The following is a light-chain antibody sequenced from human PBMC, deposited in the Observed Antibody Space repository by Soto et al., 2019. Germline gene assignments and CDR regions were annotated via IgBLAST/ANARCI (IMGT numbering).Light chain of an antibody. V-gene: IGKV1-5*03. CDR3: QQYNSYSST. CDR2: KAS. J-gene: IGKJ3*01. Sequence: DIQMTQSPSTLSASVGDRVTITCRASQSISSWLAWYQQKPGKAPKLVIYKASSLESGVPSRFSGSGSGTELTLTISSLQPDDFATYYCQQYNSYSSTFGPGTKVDIK. CDR1: QSISSW.